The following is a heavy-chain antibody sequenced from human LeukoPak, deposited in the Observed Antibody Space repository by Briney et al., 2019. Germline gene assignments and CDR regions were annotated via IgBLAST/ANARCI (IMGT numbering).Heavy chain of an antibody. CDR3: AKEWGPYDYDTSGYYDPYYFDY. Sequence: GGSLRLSCAASGFTFSSYAMSWVRQAPGKGLEWVSAISGSGGSTYYADSVKGRFTISRDNSKNTLYLQMNSLRAEDTAVYYCAKEWGPYDYDTSGYYDPYYFDYWGQGTLVTVSS. V-gene: IGHV3-23*01. J-gene: IGHJ4*02. D-gene: IGHD3-22*01. CDR2: ISGSGGST. CDR1: GFTFSSYA.